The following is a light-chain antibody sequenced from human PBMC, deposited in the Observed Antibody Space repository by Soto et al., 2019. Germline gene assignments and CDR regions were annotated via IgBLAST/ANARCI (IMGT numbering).Light chain of an antibody. J-gene: IGKJ5*01. CDR3: QQVNSYPIT. V-gene: IGKV1-9*01. CDR2: IAS. CDR1: QGIRSY. Sequence: DIQLTQSPSFLGASVGDRVAITCRASQGIRSYLEWYQQKPGRAPKLLXYIASTLQTGVPSRFRGSGSGTEFTLTITSLQPEDFETYYCQQVNSYPITFGQGTRLEIK.